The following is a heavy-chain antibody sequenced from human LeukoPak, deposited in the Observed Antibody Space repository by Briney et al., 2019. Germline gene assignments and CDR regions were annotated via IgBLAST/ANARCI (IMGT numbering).Heavy chain of an antibody. Sequence: GGSLRLSCAASGFTFGNSWVHWVRQAPGKGLVWVSLINADGSTATYADSVKGRFTITRDNARNTLSLQMNSLTIEDTAVYYCVVVVEPPDSDGFDVWGQGTMITVSS. CDR1: GFTFGNSW. CDR2: INADGSTA. J-gene: IGHJ3*01. D-gene: IGHD1-14*01. CDR3: VVVVEPPDSDGFDV. V-gene: IGHV3-74*01.